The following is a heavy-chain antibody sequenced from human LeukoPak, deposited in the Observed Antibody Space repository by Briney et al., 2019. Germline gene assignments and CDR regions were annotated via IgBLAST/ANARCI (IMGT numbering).Heavy chain of an antibody. CDR1: GYTFTSYD. CDR2: MNPNSGNT. CDR3: ARRGITMVRGARHWFDP. D-gene: IGHD3-10*01. Sequence: GASVTVSCKASGYTFTSYDINWVRQATGQGLEWMGWMNPNSGNTGYAQKFQGRVTMTRNTSISTAYMELSSLRSEDTAVYYCARRGITMVRGARHWFDPWGQGTLVTVSS. V-gene: IGHV1-8*01. J-gene: IGHJ5*02.